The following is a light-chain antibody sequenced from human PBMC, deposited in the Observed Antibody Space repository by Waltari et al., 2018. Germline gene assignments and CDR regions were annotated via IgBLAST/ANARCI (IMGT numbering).Light chain of an antibody. CDR1: QSVSSNY. J-gene: IGKJ2*01. Sequence: EIVLTQSPGTLSLSPGERATLSCRASQSVSSNYFAWYQQKPGQAPRLLIYGISTRATGIPDRFSGSGSGTDFTLTISSLEPEDFAVYYCQQYGGSPRYTFGQGTKLEIK. CDR2: GIS. CDR3: QQYGGSPRYT. V-gene: IGKV3-20*01.